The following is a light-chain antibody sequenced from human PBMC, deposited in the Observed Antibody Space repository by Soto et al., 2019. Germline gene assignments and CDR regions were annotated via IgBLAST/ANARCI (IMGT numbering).Light chain of an antibody. Sequence: VLTQSPGTLSLSPGARATLSCRASQSVSNNYLAWYQQKPGQAPRLLIYDASNRATGIPARFSGSGSGTDFTLTISSLEPEDFAVYYCQQRSNWPPWTFGQGTKVDIK. CDR2: DAS. V-gene: IGKV3-11*01. CDR1: QSVSNNY. CDR3: QQRSNWPPWT. J-gene: IGKJ1*01.